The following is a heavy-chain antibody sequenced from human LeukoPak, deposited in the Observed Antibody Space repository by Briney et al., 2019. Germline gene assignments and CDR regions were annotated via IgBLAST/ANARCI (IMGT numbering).Heavy chain of an antibody. CDR2: ISAYNGNT. Sequence: ASVKVSCKASGYTFTSFGISWVRQAPGQGLEWMGWISAYNGNTNYAQKLQGRVTMTTDTSTSTAYMELRSLRSDDTAVYYCARDPRLFEYSGYGRDFDYWGRGTLVTVSS. D-gene: IGHD5-12*01. CDR3: ARDPRLFEYSGYGRDFDY. CDR1: GYTFTSFG. V-gene: IGHV1-18*01. J-gene: IGHJ4*02.